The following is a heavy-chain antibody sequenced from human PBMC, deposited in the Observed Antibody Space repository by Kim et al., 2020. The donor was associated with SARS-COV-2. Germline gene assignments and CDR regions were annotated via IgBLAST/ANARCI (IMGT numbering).Heavy chain of an antibody. D-gene: IGHD3-10*01. CDR3: ARGSYGANAGFDP. J-gene: IGHJ5*02. V-gene: IGHV4-30-2*05. Sequence: PSHNSRVTISLDTSKNPSSLNLSSVTAADTAVYYCARGSYGANAGFDPWGQGTLVTVSS.